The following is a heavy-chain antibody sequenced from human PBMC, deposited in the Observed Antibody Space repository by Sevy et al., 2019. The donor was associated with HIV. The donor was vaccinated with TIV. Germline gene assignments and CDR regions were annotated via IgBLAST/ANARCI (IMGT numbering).Heavy chain of an antibody. D-gene: IGHD3-22*01. CDR3: AKDGAPHYYDSSGYFGS. V-gene: IGHV3-30*18. Sequence: GGSLRLSCAASGFTFSSYGMHWVRQAPGKGLEWVAVISYDGSNKYYADSVKGRFPISRDNSKNTLYLQMNSLRAEDTAVYYCAKDGAPHYYDSSGYFGSWGQGTLVTVSS. CDR2: ISYDGSNK. CDR1: GFTFSSYG. J-gene: IGHJ4*02.